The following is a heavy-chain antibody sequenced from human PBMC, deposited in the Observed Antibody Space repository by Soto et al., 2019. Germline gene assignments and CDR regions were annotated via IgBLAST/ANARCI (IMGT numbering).Heavy chain of an antibody. CDR1: GFTFSSYA. J-gene: IGHJ4*02. Sequence: VRRSCAASGFTFSSYAMSWVRQAPGKGLEWVSAISGSGGSTYYADSVKGRFTISRDNSKNTLYLQMNSLRAEDTAVYYCAKDYGDYGRYFDYWGQGSMVTVSA. V-gene: IGHV3-23*01. CDR3: AKDYGDYGRYFDY. CDR2: ISGSGGST. D-gene: IGHD4-17*01.